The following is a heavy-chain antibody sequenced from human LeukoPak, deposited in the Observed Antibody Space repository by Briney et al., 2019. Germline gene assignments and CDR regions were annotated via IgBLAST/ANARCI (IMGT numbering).Heavy chain of an antibody. CDR1: GFTFDDYA. Sequence: SLRLSCAASGFTFDDYAMHWVRQAPGKGLEWVSGISWNSGSIGYADSVKGRFTISRDNAKNSLYLQMNSLRAEDTALYYCATIAAYWGQGTLVTVSS. CDR2: ISWNSGSI. CDR3: ATIAAY. D-gene: IGHD6-25*01. J-gene: IGHJ4*02. V-gene: IGHV3-9*01.